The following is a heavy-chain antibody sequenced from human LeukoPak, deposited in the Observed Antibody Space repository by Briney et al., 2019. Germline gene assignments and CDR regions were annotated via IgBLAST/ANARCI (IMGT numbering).Heavy chain of an antibody. V-gene: IGHV1-69*05. CDR3: ARDRSGTMVRGAAYYFDY. Sequence: SVKVSCKASGYTFTSYGISWVRQAPGQGLEWMGGIIPIFGTANYAQKFQGRVTITTDESTSTAYMELSSLRSEDTAVYYCARDRSGTMVRGAAYYFDYWGQGTLVTVSS. CDR1: GYTFTSYG. J-gene: IGHJ4*02. CDR2: IIPIFGTA. D-gene: IGHD3-10*01.